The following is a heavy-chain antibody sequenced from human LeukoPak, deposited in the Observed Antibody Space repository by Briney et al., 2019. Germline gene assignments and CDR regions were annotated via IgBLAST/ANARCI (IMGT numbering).Heavy chain of an antibody. Sequence: GGSLRLSCAASGFTVSSNYMSWVRQAPGKGLEWVSVIYSGGSTYYEDSVKGRFTISRDNSKNPLYLQMNSLRAEDTAVYYCAREVGGHYYDSSGYYRNDAFDIWGQGTMVTVSS. CDR3: AREVGGHYYDSSGYYRNDAFDI. J-gene: IGHJ3*02. D-gene: IGHD3-22*01. CDR2: IYSGGST. V-gene: IGHV3-53*01. CDR1: GFTVSSNY.